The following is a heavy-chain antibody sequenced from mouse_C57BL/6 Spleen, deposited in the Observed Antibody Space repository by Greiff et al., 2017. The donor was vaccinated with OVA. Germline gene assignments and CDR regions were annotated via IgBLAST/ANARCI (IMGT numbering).Heavy chain of an antibody. J-gene: IGHJ2*01. CDR2: ISYSGST. CDR1: GYSITSGYD. Sequence: EVKVVESGPGMVKPSQSLSLTCTVTGYSITSGYDWHWIRHFPGNKLEWMGYISYSGSTNYNPSLKSRISITHDTSKNHFFLKLNSVTTEDTVTSYCARERDGNFFDYWGQGTTLTVSS. V-gene: IGHV3-1*01. CDR3: ARERDGNFFDY. D-gene: IGHD2-1*01.